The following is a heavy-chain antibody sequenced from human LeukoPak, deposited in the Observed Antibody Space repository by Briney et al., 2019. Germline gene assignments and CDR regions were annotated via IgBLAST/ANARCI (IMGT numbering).Heavy chain of an antibody. CDR1: GGSISNYY. J-gene: IGHJ4*02. V-gene: IGHV4-4*07. CDR3: ARRYTASPGERFDY. D-gene: IGHD1-1*01. Sequence: SETLSLTCTVSGGSISNYYWSWIRQPAGKGLEWTGRIYSSGTTIYNPPLKNRVTMSVDTSKNQFSLMLRSLTAADTAVYYCARRYTASPGERFDYWGQGSLVTVSS. CDR2: IYSSGTT.